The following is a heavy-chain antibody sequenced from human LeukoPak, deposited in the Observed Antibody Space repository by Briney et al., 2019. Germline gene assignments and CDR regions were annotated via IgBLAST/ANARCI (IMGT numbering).Heavy chain of an antibody. D-gene: IGHD3-3*01. CDR2: ISGSGGST. CDR3: ARDRAWNYFDY. J-gene: IGHJ4*02. Sequence: GGSLRLSCAASGFTFSSYAMSWVRQAPGKGLEWVSAISGSGGSTYYADSVKGWFTISRDNSKNTLYLQMDSLRAEDTAVYYCARDRAWNYFDYWGQGTLVTVSS. CDR1: GFTFSSYA. V-gene: IGHV3-23*01.